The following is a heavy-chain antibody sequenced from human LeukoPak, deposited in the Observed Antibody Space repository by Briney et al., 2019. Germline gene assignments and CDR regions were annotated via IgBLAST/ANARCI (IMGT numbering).Heavy chain of an antibody. CDR2: INHSGST. J-gene: IGHJ5*02. CDR1: GGSFSGYY. V-gene: IGHV4-34*01. CDR3: ARGQAYYDSSGYRNWFDP. Sequence: PSETLSLTCAVYGGSFSGYYWSWIRQPPGKGLEWIGEINHSGSTNYNPSLKSRVTISVDTSKNQFSLKLSSVTAADTAAYYCARGQAYYDSSGYRNWFDPWGQGTLVTVSS. D-gene: IGHD3-22*01.